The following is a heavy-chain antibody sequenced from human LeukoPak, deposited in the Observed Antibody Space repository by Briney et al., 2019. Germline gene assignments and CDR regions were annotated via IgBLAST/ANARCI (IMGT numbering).Heavy chain of an antibody. J-gene: IGHJ4*02. CDR1: GFTFSSYW. D-gene: IGHD6-13*01. CDR2: INSDGSGT. Sequence: GGSLRLSCAASGFTFSSYWMHWVRQAPGKGLVWVSRINSDGSGTSYADSVKGRFTISRDSAKNTLYLQTNSLRGEDTAVYYCARVGYGGTWYVDYWGQGTLVTVSS. CDR3: ARVGYGGTWYVDY. V-gene: IGHV3-74*01.